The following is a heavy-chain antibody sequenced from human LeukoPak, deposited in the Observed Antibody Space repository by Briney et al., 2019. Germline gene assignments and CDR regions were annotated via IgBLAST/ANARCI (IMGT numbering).Heavy chain of an antibody. CDR3: ARAPSGATNDAFDI. CDR1: GFTFSSYA. Sequence: GSLRLSCAASGFTFSSYAMSWVRQPPGKGLEWIGEINHSGSTNYNPSLKSRVTISVDTSKNQFSLKLSSVTAADTAVYYCARAPSGATNDAFDIWGQGTMVTVSS. D-gene: IGHD1-26*01. V-gene: IGHV4-34*01. CDR2: INHSGST. J-gene: IGHJ3*02.